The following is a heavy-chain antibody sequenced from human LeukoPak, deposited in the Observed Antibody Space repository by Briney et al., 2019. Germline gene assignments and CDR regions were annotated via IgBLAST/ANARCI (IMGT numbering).Heavy chain of an antibody. D-gene: IGHD3-16*01. V-gene: IGHV3-23*05. CDR2: IDISGGAT. J-gene: IGHJ4*02. CDR3: ANEIRPNDY. CDR1: GXPFSSHA. Sequence: GSLRLSFVASGXPFSSHAMCWVRQAPGKGLEWVSSIDISGGATWYADSVRGRFTISRDNSKNTLYLQMTSLRVEDTALYYCANEIRPNDYWGQGTLVSVSS.